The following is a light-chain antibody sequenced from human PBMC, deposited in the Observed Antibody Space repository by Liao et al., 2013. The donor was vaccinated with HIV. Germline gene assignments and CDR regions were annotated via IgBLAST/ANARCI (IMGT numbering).Light chain of an antibody. J-gene: IGLJ2*01. Sequence: SYELTQPPSVSVAPGKTASITCGGNNIGRKSVHWYQQRPGQAPVLVIYNDSDRPSGIPERFSGSNSGNTATLTISRVEAGDEADYYCQVWDRSSDEGVFGGGTKVTVL. CDR1: NIGRKS. V-gene: IGLV3-21*01. CDR2: NDS. CDR3: QVWDRSSDEGV.